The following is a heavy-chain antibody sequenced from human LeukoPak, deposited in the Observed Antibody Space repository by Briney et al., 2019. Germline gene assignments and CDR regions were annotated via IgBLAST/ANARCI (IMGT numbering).Heavy chain of an antibody. Sequence: ASVKVSCKASGYTFTSYGISWVRQAPGQGLEWMGWINPNSGGTNYAQKFQGRVTMTRDTSISTAYMELSRLRSDDTAVYYCARATRKSIAAAGDDYWGQGTLVTAS. CDR1: GYTFTSYG. J-gene: IGHJ4*02. D-gene: IGHD6-13*01. CDR3: ARATRKSIAAAGDDY. V-gene: IGHV1-2*02. CDR2: INPNSGGT.